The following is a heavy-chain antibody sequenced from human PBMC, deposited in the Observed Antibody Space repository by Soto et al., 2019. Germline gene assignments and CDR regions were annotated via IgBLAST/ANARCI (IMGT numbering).Heavy chain of an antibody. D-gene: IGHD1-26*01. Sequence: GGSLRLSCVVSVFPFGANAMSWVRQAPGKGLEWVSGLSNTGRRTSYADPVKGRFNISRDNSENTVYLQMNSLRVEDTAVYYCATEMGATQGPFDNWGQGTLVTVSS. V-gene: IGHV3-23*01. CDR3: ATEMGATQGPFDN. CDR2: LSNTGRRT. J-gene: IGHJ4*02. CDR1: VFPFGANA.